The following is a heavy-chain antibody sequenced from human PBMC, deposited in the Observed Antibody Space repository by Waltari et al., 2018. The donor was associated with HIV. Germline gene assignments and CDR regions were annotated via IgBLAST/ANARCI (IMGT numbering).Heavy chain of an antibody. D-gene: IGHD3-10*01. CDR2: IDPDSGLA. V-gene: IGHV1-2*06. CDR1: GYTFSGHY. CDR3: ARMYYGSWFTMADYGLDV. J-gene: IGHJ6*02. Sequence: QVPLVQSGAAVKKPGASVTVSCKASGYTFSGHYIHWVRQPPGQGLEWLGRIDPDSGLANYAQTFQGRVTMTRAKSIGTVYLKLSGLRSDDTALYYCARMYYGSWFTMADYGLDVWGQGTTVTVSS.